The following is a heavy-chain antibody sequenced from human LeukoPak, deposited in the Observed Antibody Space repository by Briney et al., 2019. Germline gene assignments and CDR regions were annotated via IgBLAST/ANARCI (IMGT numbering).Heavy chain of an antibody. CDR1: GGAFSGYY. D-gene: IGHD6-19*01. Sequence: SETLSLASAVHGGAFSGYYLSWIRYPPGKGLDWIGEINHSGCTNYNPSLKSRVTISVDTAKNQFSLQLSSVTAADTAVYYCARPVAGSSGWYYNYWGQGTLVTVSS. CDR3: ARPVAGSSGWYYNY. CDR2: INHSGCT. V-gene: IGHV4-34*01. J-gene: IGHJ4*02.